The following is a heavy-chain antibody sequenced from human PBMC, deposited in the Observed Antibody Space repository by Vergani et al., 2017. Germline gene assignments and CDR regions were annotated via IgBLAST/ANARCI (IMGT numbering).Heavy chain of an antibody. J-gene: IGHJ4*02. V-gene: IGHV4-38-2*01. D-gene: IGHD3-10*01. CDR1: GYSVGSGYY. CDR3: ARQNPYGSAHVDF. Sequence: QVDLQESGPGLVKSSETLSLNCAVSGYSVGSGYYWGWIRQPPGRGLEWIGWVHRNGNTYSTSSLRSRATSSRDTSKNQFSLRLTSVTAADTAVYYCARQNPYGSAHVDFWGRGVLVTVSA. CDR2: VHRNGNT.